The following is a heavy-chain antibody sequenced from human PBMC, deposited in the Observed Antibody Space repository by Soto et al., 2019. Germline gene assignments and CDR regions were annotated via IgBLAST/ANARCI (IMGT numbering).Heavy chain of an antibody. CDR2: ISYDGSNE. J-gene: IGHJ4*02. V-gene: IGHV3-30*18. CDR1: GFTFSNYG. D-gene: IGHD2-2*01. CDR3: VKDSAPLVVPFDS. Sequence: GGSLRLSCAGAGFTFSNYGMDWVRQAPGKGLEWVAVISYDGSNEYYADSVKGRFTISRDNSKDTLYLQMNSLRPEDTAVYFCVKDSAPLVVPFDSWGQGTLVTVS.